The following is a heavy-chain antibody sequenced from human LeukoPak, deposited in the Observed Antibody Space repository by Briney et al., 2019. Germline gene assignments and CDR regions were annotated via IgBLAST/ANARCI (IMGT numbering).Heavy chain of an antibody. CDR1: GFTFSSYW. J-gene: IGHJ3*02. D-gene: IGHD2-21*02. CDR2: INSDGSST. CDR3: ARDPVYCGGDCYYDALDI. V-gene: IGHV3-74*01. Sequence: GGSLRLSCAASGFTFSSYWMHWVRQAPGKGLVWVSRINSDGSSTSYADSVKGRFTISRDNAKNTLYLQMNSLRAEDTAVYYCARDPVYCGGDCYYDALDIWGQGTMVTVSS.